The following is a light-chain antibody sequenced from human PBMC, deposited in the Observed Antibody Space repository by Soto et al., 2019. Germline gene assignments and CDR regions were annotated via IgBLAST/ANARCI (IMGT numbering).Light chain of an antibody. CDR3: QHRSSWPRS. CDR1: QSVGTS. V-gene: IGKV3-11*01. CDR2: DAA. Sequence: DIVLTQSPVTLSLSPGDRATLSCRASQSVGTSLAWYKQQPGQAPRLLIHDAAYRASGIPERFRGSGSGTAFSLSISSLEPDDFAVYYCQHRSSWPRSFGRGTKVEV. J-gene: IGKJ1*01.